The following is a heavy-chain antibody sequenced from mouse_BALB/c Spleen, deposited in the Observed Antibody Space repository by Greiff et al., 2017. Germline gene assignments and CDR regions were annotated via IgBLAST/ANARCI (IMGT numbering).Heavy chain of an antibody. D-gene: IGHD2-4*01. Sequence: EVMLVESGGGLVQPGGSLKLSCAASGFTFSSYGMSWVRQTPDKRLELVATINSNGGSTYYPDSVKGRFTISRDNAKNTLYLQMSSLKSEDTAMYYCAREGDYDDAMDYWGQGTSVTVSS. V-gene: IGHV5-6-3*01. CDR2: INSNGGST. J-gene: IGHJ4*01. CDR3: AREGDYDDAMDY. CDR1: GFTFSSYG.